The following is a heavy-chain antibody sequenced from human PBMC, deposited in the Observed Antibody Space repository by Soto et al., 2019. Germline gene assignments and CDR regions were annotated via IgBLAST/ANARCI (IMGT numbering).Heavy chain of an antibody. V-gene: IGHV3-15*01. CDR2: IKSKTDGGTT. CDR3: TTGSLIRIWGSYCLDY. J-gene: IGHJ4*02. CDR1: GFTFSNAW. D-gene: IGHD3-16*01. Sequence: EVQLVESGGGLVKPGGSLRLSCAASGFTFSNAWMSWVRQAPGKGLEWVGRIKSKTDGGTTDYATPVKGRFTISRDDSKNTLYLQMNSLKTEDTAVYYCTTGSLIRIWGSYCLDYWGQGTLVTVSS.